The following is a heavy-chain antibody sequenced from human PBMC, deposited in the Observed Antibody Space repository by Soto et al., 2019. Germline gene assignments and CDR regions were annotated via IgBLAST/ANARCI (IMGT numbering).Heavy chain of an antibody. CDR3: ARNYCGGDCSSTAGLDY. Sequence: SETLSLTCAVSGGSISSSNWWSWVRQPPGKGLEWIGEIYHSGSTNYNPSLKSRVTISVDKSKNQFSLKLSSVTAADTAVYYCARNYCGGDCSSTAGLDYWGQGTLVTVSS. J-gene: IGHJ4*02. CDR1: GGSISSSNW. CDR2: IYHSGST. D-gene: IGHD2-21*02. V-gene: IGHV4-4*02.